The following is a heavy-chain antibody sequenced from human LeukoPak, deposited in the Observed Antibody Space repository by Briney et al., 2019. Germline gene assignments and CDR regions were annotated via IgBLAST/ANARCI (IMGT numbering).Heavy chain of an antibody. V-gene: IGHV4-31*03. CDR2: IYYSGST. D-gene: IGHD3-3*01. CDR1: GGSISSGGYY. CDR3: ARLRGLTTIFGSATPSYYFGY. Sequence: PSETLSLTCTVSGGSISSGGYYWSWIRQHPGKGLEWIGYIYYSGSTYYNPSLKSRVTISVDTSKSQFSLKLSSMTAADTAVYYCARLRGLTTIFGSATPSYYFGYWGQGTLVTVSS. J-gene: IGHJ4*02.